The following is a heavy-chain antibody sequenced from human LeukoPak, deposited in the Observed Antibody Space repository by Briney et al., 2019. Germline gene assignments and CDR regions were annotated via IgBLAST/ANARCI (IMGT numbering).Heavy chain of an antibody. J-gene: IGHJ4*02. D-gene: IGHD2-8*02. V-gene: IGHV3-48*04. CDR3: ARARPEVWSPDF. CDR1: GFTFSGRG. CDR2: ISPGATTI. Sequence: PGGSLRLSCAASGFTFSGRGMIWVRQAPGKGLEWVSYISPGATTIYYADSVKGRFTISRDNAKNSLYLQMNSLRAEDTAVYYCARARPEVWSPDFWGQGTLVTVSS.